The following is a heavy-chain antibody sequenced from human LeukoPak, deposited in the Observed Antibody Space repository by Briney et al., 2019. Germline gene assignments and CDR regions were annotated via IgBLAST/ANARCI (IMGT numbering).Heavy chain of an antibody. CDR1: GFTFSSYS. CDR2: ISSSSSII. Sequence: PGGSLRLSCAASGFTFSSYSMNWVRQAPGKGLEWLSYISSSSSIIYYADSVKGRFTISRDNAKNSLYLQMNSLRDEDTAVYYCARDGDSSGYYAAFDIWGQRTMVTVSS. J-gene: IGHJ3*02. V-gene: IGHV3-48*02. CDR3: ARDGDSSGYYAAFDI. D-gene: IGHD3-22*01.